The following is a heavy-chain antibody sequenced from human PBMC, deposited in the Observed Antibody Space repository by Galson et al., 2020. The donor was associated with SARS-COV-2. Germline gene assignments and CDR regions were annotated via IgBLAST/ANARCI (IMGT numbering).Heavy chain of an antibody. J-gene: IGHJ6*03. CDR3: ARAPDYYYYYMDV. Sequence: GESLKISCAASGFTFSSYSMNWVRQAPGKGLEWVSYISSSSSTIYYADSVKGRFTISRDNAKNSLYLQMNSLRAEDTAVYYCARAPDYYYYYMDVWGKGTTVTIYS. V-gene: IGHV3-48*01. CDR2: ISSSSSTI. CDR1: GFTFSSYS.